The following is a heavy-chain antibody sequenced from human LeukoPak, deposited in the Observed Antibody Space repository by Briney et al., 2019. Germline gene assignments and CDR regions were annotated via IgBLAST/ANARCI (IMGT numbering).Heavy chain of an antibody. CDR2: IYASGST. J-gene: IGHJ5*02. V-gene: IGHV4-4*07. Sequence: SETLSLTCTVSGGSISSCYWSWIRQPAGKGLEWIGRIYASGSTRYNPSLKSRVTMSVDTSKNQFSLKLTSVTAADTAVYFCARGLAAAYDYNWFDPWGQGTLVSVSS. D-gene: IGHD5-12*01. CDR1: GGSISSCY. CDR3: ARGLAAAYDYNWFDP.